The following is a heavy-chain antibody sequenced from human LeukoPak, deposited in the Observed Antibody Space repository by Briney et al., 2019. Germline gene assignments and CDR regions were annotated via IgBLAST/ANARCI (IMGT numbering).Heavy chain of an antibody. CDR1: GFTFSSYS. CDR3: ARSVSGYSGYEKDCLDY. D-gene: IGHD5-12*01. CDR2: INSDGSST. J-gene: IGHJ4*02. V-gene: IGHV3-74*01. Sequence: GGSLRLPCAASGFTFSSYSMNWVRQAPGKGQVRVSRINSDGSSTSYADSVKGRFTISRDNAKNTLYLQMNSLRAEDTAVYYCARSVSGYSGYEKDCLDYWGQGTLVTVSS.